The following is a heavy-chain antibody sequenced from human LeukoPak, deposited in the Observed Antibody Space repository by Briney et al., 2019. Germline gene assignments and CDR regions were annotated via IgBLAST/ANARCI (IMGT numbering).Heavy chain of an antibody. D-gene: IGHD3-3*01. CDR1: AYTFTGHY. J-gene: IGHJ4*02. Sequence: ASVEVSCKASAYTFTGHYIHWVRQAPGQGFEWMGWINPNSGGTNYAQKFQGRITMTRDTSISTVYVELSRLRSDDTAVYYCAREILSDYDFWSGYYRGGLYYFNYWGQGTLVTVSS. V-gene: IGHV1-2*02. CDR3: AREILSDYDFWSGYYRGGLYYFNY. CDR2: INPNSGGT.